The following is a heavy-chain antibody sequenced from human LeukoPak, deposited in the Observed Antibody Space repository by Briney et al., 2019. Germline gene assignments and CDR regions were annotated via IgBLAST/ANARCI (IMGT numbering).Heavy chain of an antibody. Sequence: ASVKVSCKASEGTFSTYSITWVRQAPGQGLEWMGTIIPILGIANYAQRFQVRVTITADKSTRTAYMELSSLRSEDTAIYYCARDPGQPWDAFDVWGQGTKVTVSS. CDR3: ARDPGQPWDAFDV. D-gene: IGHD6-13*01. CDR2: IIPILGIA. J-gene: IGHJ3*01. V-gene: IGHV1-69*04. CDR1: EGTFSTYS.